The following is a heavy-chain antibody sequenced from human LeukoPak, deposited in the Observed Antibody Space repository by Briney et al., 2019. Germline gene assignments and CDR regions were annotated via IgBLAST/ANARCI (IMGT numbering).Heavy chain of an antibody. D-gene: IGHD6-13*01. CDR2: IYYSGST. CDR3: ARSVGKQQLVPRDYYYYYMDV. Sequence: PSETLSLTCTVSGGSISSYYWSWIRQPPGKGLEWIGYIYYSGSTNYNPSLKSRVTISVDTSKNQFSLKLSSVTAADTAVYYCARSVGKQQLVPRDYYYYYMDVWGKGTTVTVSS. J-gene: IGHJ6*03. V-gene: IGHV4-59*01. CDR1: GGSISSYY.